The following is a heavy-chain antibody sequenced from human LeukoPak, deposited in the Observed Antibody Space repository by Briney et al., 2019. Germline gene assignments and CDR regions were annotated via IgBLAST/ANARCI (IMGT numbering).Heavy chain of an antibody. CDR3: AQSRSTYSSVAWFDP. D-gene: IGHD6-25*01. J-gene: IGHJ5*02. Sequence: SETLSLTCTVSGGSISSYYWSWIRQPPGKGLEWIGYIYYSGSTNYNPSLKSRVTISVDTSKNQFSLKLSSVTAADTAVYYCAQSRSTYSSVAWFDPWGQGTLVTVSS. CDR1: GGSISSYY. V-gene: IGHV4-59*01. CDR2: IYYSGST.